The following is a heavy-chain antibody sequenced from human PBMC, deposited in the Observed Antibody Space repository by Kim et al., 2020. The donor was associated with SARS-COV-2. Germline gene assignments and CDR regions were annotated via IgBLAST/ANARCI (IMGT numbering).Heavy chain of an antibody. V-gene: IGHV4-39*07. D-gene: IGHD3-10*01. Sequence: NPSLKSRVTISVDTSKNQFSLKLSSVTAADTAVYYCARDFKTMVRGTFDYWGQGTLVTVSS. CDR3: ARDFKTMVRGTFDY. J-gene: IGHJ4*02.